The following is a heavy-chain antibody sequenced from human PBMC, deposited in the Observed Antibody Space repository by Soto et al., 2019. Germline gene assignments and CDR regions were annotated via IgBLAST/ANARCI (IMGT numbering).Heavy chain of an antibody. CDR3: AREMPYSNYYYYYMDV. CDR2: IYYSGST. CDR1: GGSISSYY. V-gene: IGHV4-59*01. Sequence: SETLSLTCTVSGGSISSYYWSWIRQPPGKGLEWIGYIYYSGSTNYNPSLKSRVTISVDTSKNQFSLKLSSVTAADTAVYYCAREMPYSNYYYYYMDVWGKGTTVTVSS. D-gene: IGHD4-4*01. J-gene: IGHJ6*03.